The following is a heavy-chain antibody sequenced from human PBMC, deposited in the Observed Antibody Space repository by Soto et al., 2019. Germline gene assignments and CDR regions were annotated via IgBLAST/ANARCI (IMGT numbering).Heavy chain of an antibody. V-gene: IGHV1-69*13. CDR2: IIPIFGTA. CDR1: GGTFSSYP. J-gene: IGHJ4*02. CDR3: ASDTYYYDSSGYPSYFDY. D-gene: IGHD3-22*01. Sequence: APVKVSCKASGGTFSSYPISWVRQAPEQGLEWMGGIIPIFGTANYAQKFQGRVTITADESTSTAYMELSSLRSEDTAVYYCASDTYYYDSSGYPSYFDYWGQGTLVTVSS.